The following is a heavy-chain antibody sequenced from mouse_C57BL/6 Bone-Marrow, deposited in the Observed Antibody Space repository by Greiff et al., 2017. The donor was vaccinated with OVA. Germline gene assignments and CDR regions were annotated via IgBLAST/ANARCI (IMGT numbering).Heavy chain of an antibody. CDR2: IHPNSGST. D-gene: IGHD1-1*01. V-gene: IGHV1-64*01. CDR3: ARGYGSSWSYAMDY. J-gene: IGHJ4*01. Sequence: QVQLQQSGAELVKPGASVKLSCKASGYTFTSYWMHWVKQRPGQGLEWIGMIHPNSGSTNYNEKFKSKATLTVDKSSSTAYMELRSLTSEDSAVYFCARGYGSSWSYAMDYWGQGTSVTVSS. CDR1: GYTFTSYW.